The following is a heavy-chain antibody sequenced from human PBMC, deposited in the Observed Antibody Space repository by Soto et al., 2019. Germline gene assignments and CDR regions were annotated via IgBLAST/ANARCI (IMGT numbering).Heavy chain of an antibody. CDR2: IIPIFGTA. D-gene: IGHD6-19*01. CDR3: ARGRSGWTLFGY. V-gene: IGHV1-69*13. Sequence: SVKVSCKASGGTFSSYAISWVRQAPGQGLEWMGGIIPIFGTANYAQKFQGRVTITADESTSTAYMELSSLRSEDTAVYYCARGRSGWTLFGYWGQGTLVTVSS. CDR1: GGTFSSYA. J-gene: IGHJ4*02.